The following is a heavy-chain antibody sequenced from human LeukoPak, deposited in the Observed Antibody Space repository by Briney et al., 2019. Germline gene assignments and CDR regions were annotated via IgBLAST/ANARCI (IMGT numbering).Heavy chain of an antibody. CDR2: ISNNDGSI. V-gene: IGHV3-11*01. CDR3: ARDRRGDKQLWLLDS. J-gene: IGHJ4*02. D-gene: IGHD5-18*01. Sequence: LSLTCTVSGGSISSYYWSWIRQPPGKGLEWISYISNNDGSIYYADSVRGRFTISRDNAKKILYLQMNNLKIEDSAVYYCARDRRGDKQLWLLDSWGQGTVVTVSS. CDR1: GGSISSYY.